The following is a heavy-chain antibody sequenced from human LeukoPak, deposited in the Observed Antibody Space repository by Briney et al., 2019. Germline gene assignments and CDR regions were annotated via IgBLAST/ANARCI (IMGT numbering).Heavy chain of an antibody. CDR3: ARRSYGSAFDI. J-gene: IGHJ3*02. CDR1: GGSFSGYY. Sequence: SETLSLTCAVYGGSFSGYYWSWIRQPPGKGLEWIGEINHSGSTNYNPSLKSRVTISVDTSKNQFSLKLSSVTAADTAVYYCARRSYGSAFDIWGQGTMVTVSS. D-gene: IGHD3-16*02. V-gene: IGHV4-34*01. CDR2: INHSGST.